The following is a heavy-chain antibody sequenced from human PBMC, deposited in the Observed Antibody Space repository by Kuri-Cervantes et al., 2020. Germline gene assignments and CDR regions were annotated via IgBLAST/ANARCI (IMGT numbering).Heavy chain of an antibody. J-gene: IGHJ5*02. CDR1: GGSFSGYY. Sequence: SDTLSLTCAVYGGSFSGYYWSWIRQPPGKGLEWSGEINHSGSTNYNPSLKSRVTISVDTSKNQFSLKLSSVTAADTAAYYCARAIGCRQRNWFDPWGQGTLVTVSS. CDR2: INHSGST. D-gene: IGHD2-8*01. CDR3: ARAIGCRQRNWFDP. V-gene: IGHV4-34*01.